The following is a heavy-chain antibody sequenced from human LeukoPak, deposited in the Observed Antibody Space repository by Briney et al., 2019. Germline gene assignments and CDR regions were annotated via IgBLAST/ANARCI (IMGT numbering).Heavy chain of an antibody. CDR3: ARGRSGWNFDY. V-gene: IGHV4-34*01. D-gene: IGHD6-19*01. CDR1: GGSFSGYY. Sequence: SETLSLTCAVYGGSFSGYYWSWIRQPPGKGLEWIGEINHSGSTNYNPSLKSRVTISVDTSKNQFSLKLSSVTAADTAVYYCARGRSGWNFDYWGQGTLVTVSS. CDR2: INHSGST. J-gene: IGHJ4*02.